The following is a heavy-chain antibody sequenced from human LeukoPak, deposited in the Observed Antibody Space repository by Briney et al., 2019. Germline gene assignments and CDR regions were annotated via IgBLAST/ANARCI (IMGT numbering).Heavy chain of an antibody. CDR2: IYTSGST. V-gene: IGHV4-4*07. CDR3: ARTLRWFGELFYQVWFDP. J-gene: IGHJ5*02. D-gene: IGHD3-10*01. CDR1: GGSISSFY. Sequence: KPSETLSLTCTVSGGSISSFYWSWIRQPAGKGLEWIGRIYTSGSTNYNPSLKSRVTMSVDTSKNQFSLKLSSVTAADTAVYYCARTLRWFGELFYQVWFDPWGQGTLVTVSS.